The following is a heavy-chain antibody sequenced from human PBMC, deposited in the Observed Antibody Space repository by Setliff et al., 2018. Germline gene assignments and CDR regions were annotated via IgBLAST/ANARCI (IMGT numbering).Heavy chain of an antibody. J-gene: IGHJ4*02. CDR1: GYTFTSYD. D-gene: IGHD6-13*01. Sequence: ASVKVSCKASGYTFTSYDINWVRQATGQELEWMGWMNPNSGNTGYAQKFQGRVTMTRNTSISTAYMELSSLRSEDTAVYYCARLDIAAANEDYWGQGTLVTV. V-gene: IGHV1-8*01. CDR2: MNPNSGNT. CDR3: ARLDIAAANEDY.